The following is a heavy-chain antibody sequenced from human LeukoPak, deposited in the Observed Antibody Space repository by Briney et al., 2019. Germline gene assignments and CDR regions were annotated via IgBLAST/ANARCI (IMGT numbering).Heavy chain of an antibody. J-gene: IGHJ4*02. D-gene: IGHD3-3*02. CDR3: ARMPRRSSIFGVVIISYFDY. Sequence: GGSLRLSCAASGFTFSSYAMSWVRQAPGKGLEWVSAISGSGGSTYYADSVKGRFTISRDNSKNTLYLQMNSLRAEDTAVYYCARMPRRSSIFGVVIISYFDYWGQGTLVTVSS. CDR2: ISGSGGST. V-gene: IGHV3-23*01. CDR1: GFTFSSYA.